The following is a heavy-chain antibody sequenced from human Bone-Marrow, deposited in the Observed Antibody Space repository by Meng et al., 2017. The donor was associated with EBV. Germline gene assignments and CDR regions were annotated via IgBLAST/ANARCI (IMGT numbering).Heavy chain of an antibody. CDR2: FLPILGAP. J-gene: IGHJ4*02. V-gene: IGHV1-69*01. CDR1: GGAFRRSA. Sequence: QGQVVQFGPEVNKPGSSVKVSCKASGGAFRRSAISWVRPAPGQGLEWMGGFLPILGAPNYAETFQDRVTITADESTSTAYMELSSLRPDDTAVYYCARESGRGYTPDYWGQGTLVTVSS. CDR3: ARESGRGYTPDY. D-gene: IGHD3-10*01.